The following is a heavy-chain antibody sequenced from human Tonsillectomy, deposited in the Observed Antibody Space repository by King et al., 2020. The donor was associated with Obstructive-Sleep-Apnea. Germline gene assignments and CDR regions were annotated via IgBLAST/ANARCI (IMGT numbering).Heavy chain of an antibody. Sequence: VQLQESGPGLVKPSETLSLTCTVSGGSISTSYWSWIRQPPGKGLEWIRFIYDSGSTNYNPSLRSRVSISVDTSKNHFSLTLRYVTAADSAVYYCARVDPSSGFQPQVYYFDYWGQGTLVTVSS. CDR2: IYDSGST. J-gene: IGHJ4*02. CDR1: GGSISTSY. CDR3: ARVDPSSGFQPQVYYFDY. D-gene: IGHD6-25*01. V-gene: IGHV4-59*01.